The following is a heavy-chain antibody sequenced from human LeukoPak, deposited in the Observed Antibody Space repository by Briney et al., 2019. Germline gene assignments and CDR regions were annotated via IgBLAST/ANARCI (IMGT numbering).Heavy chain of an antibody. CDR1: GGSISSYY. D-gene: IGHD2-21*01. Sequence: SETLSLTCTVSGGSISSYYWSWIRQPPGKGLEWIEYIYTSGSTNYNPSLKSRVTISVDTSKNQFSLKLSSVTAADTAVYYCARGQIVDTFDYWGQGTLVTVSS. CDR2: IYTSGST. V-gene: IGHV4-4*09. J-gene: IGHJ4*02. CDR3: ARGQIVDTFDY.